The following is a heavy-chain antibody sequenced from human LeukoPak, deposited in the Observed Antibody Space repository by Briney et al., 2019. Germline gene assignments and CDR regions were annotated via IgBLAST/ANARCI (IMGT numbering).Heavy chain of an antibody. CDR1: GGTFSSYA. CDR2: IIPILGIA. V-gene: IGHV1-69*04. CDR3: TRDVDTADAFDI. D-gene: IGHD5-18*01. J-gene: IGHJ3*02. Sequence: WASVKVSCKASGGTFSSYAISWVRQAPGQGLEWMGRIIPILGIANYAQKFQGRVTITADKSTSTAYMELSSLRSEDTAVYYCTRDVDTADAFDIWGQGTMVTVSS.